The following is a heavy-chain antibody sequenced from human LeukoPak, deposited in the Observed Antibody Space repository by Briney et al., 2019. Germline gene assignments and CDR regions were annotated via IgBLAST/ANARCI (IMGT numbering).Heavy chain of an antibody. V-gene: IGHV6-1*01. CDR2: TNYRRKRYN. CDR1: GDSVSSNSAA. Sequence: SQTLSLTCAISGDSVSSNSAAWNWIRQSPSRGLEWLGRTNYRRKRYNDYAVFVKSRISINSDTSKNQFSLQLNSVTPEDTAVYYCARDPTYYYGSGSYFYFDYWGQGTLVTVSS. J-gene: IGHJ4*02. D-gene: IGHD3-10*01. CDR3: ARDPTYYYGSGSYFYFDY.